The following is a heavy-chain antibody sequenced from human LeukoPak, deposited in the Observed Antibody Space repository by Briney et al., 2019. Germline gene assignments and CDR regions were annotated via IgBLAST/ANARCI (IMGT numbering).Heavy chain of an antibody. V-gene: IGHV3-53*01. CDR2: IYSGGST. Sequence: GGSLRLSCAASGFTVSSNYMSWVRQAPGKGLEWVSVIYSGGSTYYADSVKGRFTISRDNSKNTLYLQMNSLRAEDTAVYYCARAPIAARRAYAFDIWGQGTMVTVSS. D-gene: IGHD6-6*01. J-gene: IGHJ3*02. CDR3: ARAPIAARRAYAFDI. CDR1: GFTVSSNY.